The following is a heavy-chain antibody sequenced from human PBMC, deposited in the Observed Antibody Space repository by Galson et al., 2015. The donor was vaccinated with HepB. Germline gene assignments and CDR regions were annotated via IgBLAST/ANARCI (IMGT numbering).Heavy chain of an antibody. Sequence: SLRLSCAASGFAFSIYAMHWVRQAPGKGLEWVAVASSDGSNKYYADSGKGRFTISRDNSKNTLSLQMNSLRPEDTAVYYCARDPQWPMGYYFDYWGQGTLVTVSS. J-gene: IGHJ4*02. CDR1: GFAFSIYA. V-gene: IGHV3-30-3*01. D-gene: IGHD6-19*01. CDR2: ASSDGSNK. CDR3: ARDPQWPMGYYFDY.